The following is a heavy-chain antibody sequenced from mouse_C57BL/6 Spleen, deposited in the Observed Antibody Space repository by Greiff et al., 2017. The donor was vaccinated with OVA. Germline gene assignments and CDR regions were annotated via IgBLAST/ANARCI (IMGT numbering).Heavy chain of an antibody. CDR1: GYTFTSYW. J-gene: IGHJ2*01. CDR3: AREVVAFDD. V-gene: IGHV1-55*01. D-gene: IGHD1-1*01. Sequence: VQLQQPGADLVKPGASVKMSCTASGYTFTSYWITWVKQRPGQGLEWIGDIYPGSGSTNYNEKFKSKATLTVDTSSSTAYMQLSSLTSEDSAVYYCAREVVAFDDWGQGTTLTVSS. CDR2: IYPGSGST.